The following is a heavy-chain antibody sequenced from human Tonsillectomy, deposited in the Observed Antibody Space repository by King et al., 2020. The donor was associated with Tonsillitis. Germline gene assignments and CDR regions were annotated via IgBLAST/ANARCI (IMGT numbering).Heavy chain of an antibody. D-gene: IGHD2-21*02. J-gene: IGHJ4*02. V-gene: IGHV3-33*01. CDR3: ASEYCGDDCVAAIYDY. CDR2: IWYDGSNK. Sequence: VQLVESGGGVVQPGRSLRLSCAASGFTFSSYGMHWVRQAPGKGLEWVAVIWYDGSNKYYGDSVKGRFTISRDNSKNTLYLQMNSLRAEDTAVYYCASEYCGDDCVAAIYDYWGQGTLVTVSS. CDR1: GFTFSSYG.